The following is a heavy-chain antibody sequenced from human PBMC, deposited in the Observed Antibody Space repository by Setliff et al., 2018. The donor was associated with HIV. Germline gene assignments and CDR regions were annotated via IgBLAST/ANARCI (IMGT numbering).Heavy chain of an antibody. Sequence: GGSLRLSCAASGFTFSSYAMSWVRQAPGKGLEWVSAISDSGGTTYFADSVKGRFTISRDNSKNTLYLQMNSLRAEDTAVYYCAKSSNYYDSSGYGRWFDPWGQGTLVTVSS. V-gene: IGHV3-23*01. J-gene: IGHJ5*02. CDR1: GFTFSSYA. CDR3: AKSSNYYDSSGYGRWFDP. D-gene: IGHD3-22*01. CDR2: ISDSGGTT.